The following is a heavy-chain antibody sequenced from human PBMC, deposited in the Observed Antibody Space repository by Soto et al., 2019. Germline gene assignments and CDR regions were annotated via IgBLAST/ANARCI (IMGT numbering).Heavy chain of an antibody. V-gene: IGHV3-7*01. D-gene: IGHD3-3*01. CDR2: IKQDGSEK. CDR3: ARRGEATFWSGYYISYYYYYMDV. J-gene: IGHJ6*03. CDR1: GFTFSSYW. Sequence: GGSLRLSCAASGFTFSSYWMSWVRQAPGKGLEWVANIKQDGSEKYYVDSVKGRFTISRDNAKNSLYLQMNSLRAEDTAVYYCARRGEATFWSGYYISYYYYYMDVWGKGTTVTVSS.